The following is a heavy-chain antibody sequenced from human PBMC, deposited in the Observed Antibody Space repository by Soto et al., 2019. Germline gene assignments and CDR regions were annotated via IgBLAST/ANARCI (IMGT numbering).Heavy chain of an antibody. CDR3: ARVFSGWYYYYYGMDV. V-gene: IGHV1-2*02. Sequence: ASVKVSCKASGYTFTGYYMHWVRQAPGQGLEWMGWINPNSGGTNYAQKFQGRVTMTRDTSISTAYVELSRLRSDDTAVYYCARVFSGWYYYYYGMDVWGQGTTVTVSS. D-gene: IGHD6-19*01. J-gene: IGHJ6*02. CDR2: INPNSGGT. CDR1: GYTFTGYY.